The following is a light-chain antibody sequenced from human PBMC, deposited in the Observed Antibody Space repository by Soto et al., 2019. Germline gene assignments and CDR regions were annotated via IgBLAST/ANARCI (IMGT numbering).Light chain of an antibody. CDR3: SSYTSSITYV. J-gene: IGLJ1*01. Sequence: QSALTQPASVSGSPGQSITISCTGTSGDVGTYNYVSWYQQHPGKAPKLMIYDVSNRPSGVSNRFSGSKSGNTASLTISGLLAEDEADYYCSSYTSSITYVFGAGTKVTVL. V-gene: IGLV2-14*01. CDR1: SGDVGTYNY. CDR2: DVS.